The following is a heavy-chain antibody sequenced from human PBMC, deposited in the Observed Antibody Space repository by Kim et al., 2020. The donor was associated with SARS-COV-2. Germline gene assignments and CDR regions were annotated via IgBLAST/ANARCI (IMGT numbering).Heavy chain of an antibody. CDR2: INHSGST. CDR3: ARASSSGWFKFDY. Sequence: SETLSLTCAVYGGSFSGYYWSWIRQPPGKGLEWIGEINHSGSTNYNPSLKSRVTISVDTSKNQFSLKLSSVTAADTAVYYCARASSSGWFKFDYWGQGTL. J-gene: IGHJ4*02. D-gene: IGHD6-19*01. V-gene: IGHV4-34*01. CDR1: GGSFSGYY.